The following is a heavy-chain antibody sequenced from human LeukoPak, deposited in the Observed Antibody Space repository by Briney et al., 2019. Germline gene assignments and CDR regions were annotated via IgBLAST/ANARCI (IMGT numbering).Heavy chain of an antibody. CDR1: GFSFSNYG. Sequence: GGSLRLSCAASGFSFSNYGMHWVRQPPGKGLEWVAFIQYDGSNKHYADSVKGRFSISRDNSKTTLYLQMNSLRPEDTAVYYCAKDFPSRDNFWSGYYTDFDYWGQGTLVTVSS. D-gene: IGHD3-3*01. CDR2: IQYDGSNK. J-gene: IGHJ4*02. CDR3: AKDFPSRDNFWSGYYTDFDY. V-gene: IGHV3-30*02.